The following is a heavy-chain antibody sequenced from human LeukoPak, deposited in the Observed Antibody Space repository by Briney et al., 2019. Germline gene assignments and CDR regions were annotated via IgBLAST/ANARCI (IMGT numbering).Heavy chain of an antibody. CDR3: ARGLGNYPEIPLDY. CDR2: ISAYNGNT. V-gene: IGHV1-18*01. D-gene: IGHD3-16*02. Sequence: EASVKVSCKASGYTFTSYGISWMRHAPGQGLEWMGWISAYNGNTNYALKFQGRVTMTTDTSTSTAYMELRSLRSDDTAVYYCARGLGNYPEIPLDYWGQGTMVTVSS. J-gene: IGHJ4*02. CDR1: GYTFTSYG.